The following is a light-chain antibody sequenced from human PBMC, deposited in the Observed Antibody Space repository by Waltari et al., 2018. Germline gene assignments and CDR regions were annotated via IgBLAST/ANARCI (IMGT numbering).Light chain of an antibody. CDR2: HAS. Sequence: VLTQSPGTLSLSPGERATLSCRASQRVIKYLAWYQQKPGRAPRLLIYHASTGATVSPNRFSGSVSGTDFSLTISRLETEDFAVYYCQKYDSLPATFGQGTRVEIK. CDR3: QKYDSLPAT. J-gene: IGKJ1*01. CDR1: QRVIKY. V-gene: IGKV3-20*01.